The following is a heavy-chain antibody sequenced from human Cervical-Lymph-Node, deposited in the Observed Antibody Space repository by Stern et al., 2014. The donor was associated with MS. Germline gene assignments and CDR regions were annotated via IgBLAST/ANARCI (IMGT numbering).Heavy chain of an antibody. J-gene: IGHJ4*02. CDR1: GYTFTSYG. V-gene: IGHV1-18*04. CDR2: ISADTGNT. CDR3: ARVGTLLECFLPLDY. D-gene: IGHD3-3*01. Sequence: QMQLVQSGAEVKKPGASVKVSCQASGYTFTSYGISWVRQAPGQGLEWMGWISADTGNTHYAQKLPGRVPMTTDTSTSTAYMELRSLRSDDTAVYYCARVGTLLECFLPLDYWGQGTLVTVSS.